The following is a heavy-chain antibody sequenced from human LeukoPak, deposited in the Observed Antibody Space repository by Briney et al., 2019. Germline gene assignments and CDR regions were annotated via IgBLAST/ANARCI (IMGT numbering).Heavy chain of an antibody. V-gene: IGHV3-53*01. Sequence: ETLSLTCAVYGGSFSGYYWSWIRQPPGKGLEWVSFIYSDNTHYSDSVKGLFTISRDNSKNTLYLQMNSLRPEDTAIYYCAKLFDSGTYNNFSHYWGQGTLVTVSS. CDR2: IYSDNT. J-gene: IGHJ4*02. CDR1: GGSFSGYY. CDR3: AKLFDSGTYNNFSHY. D-gene: IGHD3-10*01.